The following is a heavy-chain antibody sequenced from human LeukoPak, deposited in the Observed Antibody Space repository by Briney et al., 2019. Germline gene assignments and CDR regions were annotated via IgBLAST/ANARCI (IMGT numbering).Heavy chain of an antibody. D-gene: IGHD5-18*01. CDR3: ASGYSYGFGAFDI. CDR1: GFTFSSYA. V-gene: IGHV3-30*04. J-gene: IGHJ3*02. Sequence: GGSLRLSCAASGFTFSSYAMHWVRQAPGKGLEWVAVISYDGSNKYYADSVKGRFTISRDNSKNTLYLQMNSLRAEDTAVYYCASGYSYGFGAFDIWGQGTMVTVSS. CDR2: ISYDGSNK.